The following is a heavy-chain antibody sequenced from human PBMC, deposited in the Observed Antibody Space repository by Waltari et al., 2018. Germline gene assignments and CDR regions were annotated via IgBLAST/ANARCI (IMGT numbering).Heavy chain of an antibody. D-gene: IGHD3-10*01. CDR2: ISFDVKNI. CDR1: GISVSSYA. V-gene: IGHV3-30*01. CDR3: ARDGQSYFYGSWSDY. J-gene: IGHJ4*02. Sequence: QVQLVESGGGVVQPGKSLTLSCEVSGISVSSYAMHWVRQAPGKGVEWVAVISFDVKNIYCADSVKGRFTINRDNSKNTLSLQMNSLTPEDAAIYYCARDGQSYFYGSWSDYWGQGTLGTVSS.